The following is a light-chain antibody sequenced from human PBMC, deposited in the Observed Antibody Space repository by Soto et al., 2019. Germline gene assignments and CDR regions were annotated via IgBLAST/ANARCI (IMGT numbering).Light chain of an antibody. V-gene: IGLV2-23*01. CDR1: SSDVANNNL. CDR2: EAS. J-gene: IGLJ1*01. CDR3: CSYAGNYSPV. Sequence: SALTQPASVSGSPGQSITISCTGTSSDVANNNLVSWYQQHPGKAPKFVIYEASKRPSGVSNRFSGSKSGNTASLTISRLQAEDEADYYCCSYAGNYSPVFGTGTKVTVL.